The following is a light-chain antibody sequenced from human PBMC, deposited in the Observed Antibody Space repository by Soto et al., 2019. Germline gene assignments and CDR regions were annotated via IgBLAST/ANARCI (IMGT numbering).Light chain of an antibody. V-gene: IGKV3-11*01. J-gene: IGKJ1*01. CDR2: DAS. CDR1: QSVSSY. Sequence: EFVLTQSPPTLSFGPGESATLSCRASQSVSSYLAWYQQKPGQGPRLLIYDASNRATGVSARFSGSGSGTDFTLTISSLETEDFAVYYCHQRSSWPRGSFGQGTKV. CDR3: HQRSSWPRGS.